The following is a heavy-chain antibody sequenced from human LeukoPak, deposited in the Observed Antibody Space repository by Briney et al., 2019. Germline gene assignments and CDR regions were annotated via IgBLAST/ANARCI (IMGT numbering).Heavy chain of an antibody. Sequence: ASVTVSFKVSGYTLTELSMHWVRQAPGKGLEWMGGFDPEDGETIYAQKFQGRVTMTEDTSTDTAYMELSSLRSEDTAVYYCATDYYYDSSGYPRSRAFDIWGQGTMVTVSS. D-gene: IGHD3-22*01. CDR2: FDPEDGET. V-gene: IGHV1-24*01. CDR1: GYTLTELS. CDR3: ATDYYYDSSGYPRSRAFDI. J-gene: IGHJ3*02.